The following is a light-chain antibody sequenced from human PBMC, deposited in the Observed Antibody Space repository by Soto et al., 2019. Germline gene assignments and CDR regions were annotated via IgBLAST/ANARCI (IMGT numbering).Light chain of an antibody. CDR3: QHYYNWRPR. Sequence: EIVMTQSPATLSVSPGERATLSCRASQSVSSKLAWYQQKPGQAPRLLIYGASTRATGIPARFSGSGSGTEFTLTISSLQSEDFAVYYCQHYYNWRPRFGQGTKVDIK. J-gene: IGKJ1*01. CDR1: QSVSSK. V-gene: IGKV3-15*01. CDR2: GAS.